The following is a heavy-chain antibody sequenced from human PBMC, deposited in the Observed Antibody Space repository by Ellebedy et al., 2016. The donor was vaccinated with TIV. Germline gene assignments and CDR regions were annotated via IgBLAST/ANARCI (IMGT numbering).Heavy chain of an antibody. V-gene: IGHV4-61*05. CDR2: VDYSGST. J-gene: IGHJ4*02. CDR3: ARHVRPSGSYSDY. D-gene: IGHD1-26*01. CDR1: GGSISSSSYY. Sequence: SETLSLTCTVSGGSISSSSYYWGWIRQPPGKGLEWIGYVDYSGSTNYNPSLKSRVTISVDPSKNQFSLKLSSVTAADTAVYYCARHVRPSGSYSDYWGQGTLVTVSS.